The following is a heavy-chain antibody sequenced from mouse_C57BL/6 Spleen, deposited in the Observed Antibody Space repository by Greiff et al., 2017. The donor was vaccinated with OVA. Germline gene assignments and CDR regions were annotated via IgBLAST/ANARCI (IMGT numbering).Heavy chain of an antibody. Sequence: EVKLVESGGGLVQPGGSLKLSCAASGFTFSDYYMYWVRQTPEKRLEWVAYISNGGGSTYYLDTVKGRFTISRDNDKNTLYLQMSRLKSEDTALYYCARRVYGSSYVYFDYWGQGTTLTVSS. CDR3: ARRVYGSSYVYFDY. CDR1: GFTFSDYY. D-gene: IGHD1-1*01. J-gene: IGHJ2*01. V-gene: IGHV5-12*01. CDR2: ISNGGGST.